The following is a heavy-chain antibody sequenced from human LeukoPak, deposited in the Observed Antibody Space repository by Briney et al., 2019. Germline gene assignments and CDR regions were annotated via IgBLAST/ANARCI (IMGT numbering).Heavy chain of an antibody. Sequence: PGGSLRLSCAASGFTFSSYWMHWVRQAPGKGLKWVSRISSDGSITDYADSVKGRFTISRDNAKNTLYLQMKSLSAEDTAVYYCARDGNWHFDYWGQGTLVTVSS. CDR3: ARDGNWHFDY. CDR1: GFTFSSYW. CDR2: ISSDGSIT. J-gene: IGHJ4*02. D-gene: IGHD4-23*01. V-gene: IGHV3-74*01.